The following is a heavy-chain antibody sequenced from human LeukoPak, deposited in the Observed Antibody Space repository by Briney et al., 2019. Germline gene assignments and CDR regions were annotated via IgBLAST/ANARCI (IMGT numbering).Heavy chain of an antibody. D-gene: IGHD5-18*01. CDR1: GYTFTNYY. J-gene: IGHJ4*02. V-gene: IGHV1-46*01. Sequence: ASVKVSCKTSGYTFTNYYIHWVRQAPGQGLEWMGIINPSGGSTNYAQTFQGRLSMTRDTSTSTVYMELSSLRSEDTAVYYCARGAYSYAQDFWGQGTLVTVSS. CDR2: INPSGGST. CDR3: ARGAYSYAQDF.